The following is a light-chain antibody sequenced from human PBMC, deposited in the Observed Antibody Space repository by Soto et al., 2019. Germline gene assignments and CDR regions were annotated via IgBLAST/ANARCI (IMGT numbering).Light chain of an antibody. J-gene: IGKJ2*01. CDR3: QQSFSNPRT. CDR1: QTISKY. CDR2: AAS. V-gene: IGKV1-39*01. Sequence: DIQMTQSPSSLSASVGDRVTITCRSSQTISKYLSWYQQKPGKAPKLLIYAASNLQSGVPSRFSGAASGTDFTLTIRSMQTEDSATYYCQQSFSNPRTFGQGTKVDIK.